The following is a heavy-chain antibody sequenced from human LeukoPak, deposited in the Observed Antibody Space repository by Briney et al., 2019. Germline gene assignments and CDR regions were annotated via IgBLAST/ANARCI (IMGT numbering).Heavy chain of an antibody. CDR3: ASRLTTVANWFDP. Sequence: SETLSLTCTVSGGSISSYYWSWIRQPPGKGLEWIGYIYYSWSTNYNPSLKSRVTISVDTSKNQFSLKLSSVTAADTAVYYCASRLTTVANWFDPWGQGTLVTVSS. CDR1: GGSISSYY. V-gene: IGHV4-59*08. J-gene: IGHJ5*02. CDR2: IYYSWST. D-gene: IGHD4-11*01.